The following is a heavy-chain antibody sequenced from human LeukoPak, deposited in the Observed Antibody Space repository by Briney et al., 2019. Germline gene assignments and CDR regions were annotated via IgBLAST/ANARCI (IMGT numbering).Heavy chain of an antibody. CDR2: IYSGGST. Sequence: TGGSLRLSCAASGFTVSSNYMSWVRQAPGKGLEWVSVIYSGGSTYYADSVKGRFTISRDNSKNTLYLQMNSLRAEDTAVYYCARVGREYDYGGKGSSDYFDYWGQGTLVTVSS. J-gene: IGHJ4*02. V-gene: IGHV3-66*01. CDR3: ARVGREYDYGGKGSSDYFDY. CDR1: GFTVSSNY. D-gene: IGHD4-23*01.